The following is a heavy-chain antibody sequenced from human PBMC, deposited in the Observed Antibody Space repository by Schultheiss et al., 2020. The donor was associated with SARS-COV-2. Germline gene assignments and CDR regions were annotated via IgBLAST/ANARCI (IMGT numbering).Heavy chain of an antibody. V-gene: IGHV3-23*01. CDR1: GFTFDDYA. CDR3: ARGLWDTAMVSSYFDY. CDR2: ISGSGGST. Sequence: GGSLRLSCAASGFTFDDYAMHWVRQAPGKGLEWVSAISGSGGSTYYADSVKGRFTISRDNAKNSLYLLMNSLRAEDTAVYYCARGLWDTAMVSSYFDYWGQGTLVTVSS. J-gene: IGHJ4*02. D-gene: IGHD5-18*01.